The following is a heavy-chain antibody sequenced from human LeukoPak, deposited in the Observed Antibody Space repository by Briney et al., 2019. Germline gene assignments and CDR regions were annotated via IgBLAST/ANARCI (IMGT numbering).Heavy chain of an antibody. Sequence: ASVKVSCKASGGTFSSYAISWVRQAPGQGLEWMGRIIPILGIANYAQKFQGRVTITADKSTSTAYIELSSLRSEDTAVYYCARWDCSSTSCYGGHFDYWGQGTLVTVSS. D-gene: IGHD2-2*01. CDR1: GGTFSSYA. J-gene: IGHJ4*02. CDR3: ARWDCSSTSCYGGHFDY. CDR2: IIPILGIA. V-gene: IGHV1-69*04.